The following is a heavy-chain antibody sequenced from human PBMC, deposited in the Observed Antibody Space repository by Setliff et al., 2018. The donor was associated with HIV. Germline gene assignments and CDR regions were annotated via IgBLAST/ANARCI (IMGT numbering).Heavy chain of an antibody. CDR3: ASGGVDFVWGSYSPVPI. D-gene: IGHD3-16*01. CDR1: GVSSRSHY. CDR2: INYSGNT. J-gene: IGHJ3*02. V-gene: IGHV4-59*11. Sequence: KPSETLSLTCTVSGVSSRSHYWSWIRQPPGKGLEWIGTINYSGNTYYNPSLKSRVTISVDTSKNQFSLKLSSVTAADTAVYYCASGGVDFVWGSYSPVPIWGQGTMVTV.